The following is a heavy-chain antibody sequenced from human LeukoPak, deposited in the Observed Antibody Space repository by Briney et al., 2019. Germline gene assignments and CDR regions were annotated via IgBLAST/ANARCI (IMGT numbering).Heavy chain of an antibody. Sequence: GGSLRLSCAASGFTFSSYWMSWVRQAPGKGLEWVANIKQDGSEKYYVDSVKGRFTISRDNAKNTLYLQMNSLRAEDTAVYYCARSSVAADDAFDIWGQGTMVTVSS. CDR1: GFTFSSYW. V-gene: IGHV3-7*01. CDR2: IKQDGSEK. D-gene: IGHD2-15*01. J-gene: IGHJ3*02. CDR3: ARSSVAADDAFDI.